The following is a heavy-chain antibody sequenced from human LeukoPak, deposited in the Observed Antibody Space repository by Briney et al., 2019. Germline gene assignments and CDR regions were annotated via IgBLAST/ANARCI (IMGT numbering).Heavy chain of an antibody. D-gene: IGHD3-10*01. J-gene: IGHJ4*02. CDR1: GYTFTGYY. CDR2: INPNSGGT. CDR3: ARDSPMVRGVFDY. Sequence: ASVKVSCKASGYTFTGYYMHWVRQAPGQGLEWMGWINPNSGGTNYAQKSQGRVTMTRDTSISTAYMELSRPRSDDTAVYYCARDSPMVRGVFDYWGQGTLVTVSS. V-gene: IGHV1-2*02.